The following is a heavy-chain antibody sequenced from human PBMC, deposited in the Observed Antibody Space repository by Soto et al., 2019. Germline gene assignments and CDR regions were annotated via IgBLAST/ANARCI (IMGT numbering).Heavy chain of an antibody. V-gene: IGHV4-34*01. CDR2: INHSGST. J-gene: IGHJ5*02. CDR3: ARETYGDYVGYFDP. CDR1: GGSFIGYY. Sequence: SETLSLTCAVYGGSFIGYYWSWIRQPPGKGLEWIGEINHSGSTNYNPSLKSRVTISVDTSKNQFSLKLSSVTAADTAVYYCARETYGDYVGYFDPWGQGTLVT. D-gene: IGHD4-17*01.